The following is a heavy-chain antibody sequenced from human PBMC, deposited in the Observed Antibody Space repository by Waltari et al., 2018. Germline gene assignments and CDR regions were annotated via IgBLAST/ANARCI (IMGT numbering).Heavy chain of an antibody. D-gene: IGHD2-21*01. CDR1: GFTFSSYA. V-gene: IGHV3-23*01. Sequence: EVQLLESGGGLVQPGGSLRLSCAASGFTFSSYAMSWVRQAPGKGLEWVSAISGSGGSTYYADSVKGRFTISRDNSKNTLYLQMNSLRAEDTAVYYCAKEDLAYCGGDCYGAFDIWGQGTMVTVSS. J-gene: IGHJ3*02. CDR3: AKEDLAYCGGDCYGAFDI. CDR2: ISGSGGST.